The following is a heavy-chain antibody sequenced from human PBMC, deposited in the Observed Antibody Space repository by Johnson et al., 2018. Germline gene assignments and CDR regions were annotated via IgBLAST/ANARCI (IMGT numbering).Heavy chain of an antibody. CDR3: ARDVATVTTKGYYYYYYMDG. V-gene: IGHV3-66*02. CDR2: IYSAGHT. J-gene: IGHJ6*03. CDR1: GFTVSANY. D-gene: IGHD4-17*01. Sequence: VQLVESGGGLVQPGGSLRLSCAASGFTVSANYMSWVRQAPGKGLQWVSVIYSAGHTYYADSVKGRFTISRDNSKNTLYLQMNSLRAEDTAVYYCARDVATVTTKGYYYYYYMDGWGKGTTVTVSS.